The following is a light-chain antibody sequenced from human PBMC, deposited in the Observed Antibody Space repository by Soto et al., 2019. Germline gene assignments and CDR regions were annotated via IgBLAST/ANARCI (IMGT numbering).Light chain of an antibody. CDR2: DVS. V-gene: IGLV2-14*03. J-gene: IGLJ1*01. CDR3: SSYTSTSTLYV. Sequence: QSVLTQPASVSGSPGQSITISCTGTSSDIGGYNYVSWYQQLPGKVPKLIIYDVSNRTLGVSDRFSGSKSGNAASLTISGLQAEDEADYYCSSYTSTSTLYVFGTGTKVTVL. CDR1: SSDIGGYNY.